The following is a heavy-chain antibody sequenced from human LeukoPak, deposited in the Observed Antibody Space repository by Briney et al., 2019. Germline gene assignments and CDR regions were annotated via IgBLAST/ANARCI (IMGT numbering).Heavy chain of an antibody. V-gene: IGHV3-7*01. CDR1: GFTFSASW. D-gene: IGHD2-21*02. CDR3: VKDTWAVVTAILDY. Sequence: QPGGSLRLSCVASGFTFSASWMSWVRQAPGKGLEWVANIKEDASQIGYIDSVKGRFTISRDNARNSVYLQMDSLRVEDTAVYYCVKDTWAVVTAILDYWGQGTLVTVSP. J-gene: IGHJ4*02. CDR2: IKEDASQI.